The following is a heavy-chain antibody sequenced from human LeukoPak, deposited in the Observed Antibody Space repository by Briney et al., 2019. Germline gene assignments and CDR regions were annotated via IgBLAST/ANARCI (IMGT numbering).Heavy chain of an antibody. CDR2: IIPILGVP. CDR1: GDTFSDYT. D-gene: IGHD3-10*01. CDR3: ARGRYYGSGSKNWFDS. J-gene: IGHJ5*01. Sequence: SVKVSCKTSGDTFSDYTLNWVRQGPGQGLEWMGRIIPILGVPTYAQKFQDRVTITADRSTNTAYMELNSLKSEDTAMYYCARGRYYGSGSKNWFDSWGQGTLVTVSS. V-gene: IGHV1-69*02.